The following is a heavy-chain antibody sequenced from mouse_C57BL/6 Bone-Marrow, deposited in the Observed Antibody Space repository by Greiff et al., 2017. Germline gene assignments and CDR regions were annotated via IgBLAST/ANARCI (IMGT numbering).Heavy chain of an antibody. CDR3: SRQVTTVLATKYFDV. D-gene: IGHD1-1*01. CDR1: GFTFSSYT. Sequence: EVMLVESGGGFVKPGGSLKLSCAASGFTFSSYTMSWVRQTPEQSLQWVAAISAGGGNTYYPDSVKGRFTISRDNVKNSMYLQMSSLRSEDTALYYCSRQVTTVLATKYFDVWGTGTTVTVSS. J-gene: IGHJ1*03. V-gene: IGHV5-9*01. CDR2: ISAGGGNT.